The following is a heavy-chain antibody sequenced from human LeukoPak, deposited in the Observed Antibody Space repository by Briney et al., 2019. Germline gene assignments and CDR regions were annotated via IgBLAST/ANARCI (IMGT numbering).Heavy chain of an antibody. D-gene: IGHD4-17*01. Sequence: SETLSLTCGVSGTSFSSYYWSGIRQTPGKGLEWIGEVNHSGYTNMNPSLKSRVTISVDTSKNQFSLMLTSVTAADTAVYFCARMTTGHDYWGQGTLVTVSS. CDR1: GTSFSSYY. J-gene: IGHJ4*02. V-gene: IGHV4-34*01. CDR3: ARMTTGHDY. CDR2: VNHSGYT.